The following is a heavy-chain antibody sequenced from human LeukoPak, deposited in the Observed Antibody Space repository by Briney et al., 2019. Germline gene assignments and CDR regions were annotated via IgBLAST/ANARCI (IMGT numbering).Heavy chain of an antibody. Sequence: PGGSLRLSCAASGFTFSTFWMTWVRQAPGKGLEWVAHIKQEGSGKYYVDSLKGRFTISRDNAKNSLYLQMNSPRAEDTAVYFCARSGMAVAATPWDWGQGTLVTVSS. D-gene: IGHD6-19*01. V-gene: IGHV3-7*05. J-gene: IGHJ4*02. CDR2: IKQEGSGK. CDR3: ARSGMAVAATPWD. CDR1: GFTFSTFW.